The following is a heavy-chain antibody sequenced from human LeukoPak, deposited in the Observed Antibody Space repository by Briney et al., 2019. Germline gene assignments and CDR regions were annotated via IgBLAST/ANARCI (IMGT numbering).Heavy chain of an antibody. CDR1: GYSISSGYY. CDR3: ARADYSSTWSHDYYYMDV. CDR2: IYPSGTT. Sequence: SETLSLTCTVSGYSISSGYYWGWIRQPPGQGLEWIGNIYPSGTTYYNPSLKTRVTISVDTSKNQFSLKLSSVTAADTAVYYCARADYSSTWSHDYYYMDVWGKGTTVTVSS. V-gene: IGHV4-38-2*02. J-gene: IGHJ6*03. D-gene: IGHD6-13*01.